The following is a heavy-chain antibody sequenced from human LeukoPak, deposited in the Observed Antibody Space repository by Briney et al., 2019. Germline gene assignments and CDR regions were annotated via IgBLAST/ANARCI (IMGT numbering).Heavy chain of an antibody. V-gene: IGHV4-59*01. J-gene: IGHJ4*02. CDR1: GGFISNYY. D-gene: IGHD2/OR15-2a*01. CDR3: ARAKGANSAYFPFDF. Sequence: PSETLSLTCTVSGGFISNYYWSWIRQPPGKGLEWIGYIYYSGSTNYNPSLKSRVTISVDTSKNQFSLKLSSVTAADTAMYYCARAKGANSAYFPFDFWGQGTLVTVSS. CDR2: IYYSGST.